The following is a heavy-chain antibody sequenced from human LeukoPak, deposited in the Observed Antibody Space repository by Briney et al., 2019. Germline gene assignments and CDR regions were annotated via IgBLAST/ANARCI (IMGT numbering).Heavy chain of an antibody. CDR1: GGSISSSSYY. D-gene: IGHD4-17*01. CDR3: ARARSGGDYSFDY. Sequence: SETLSLTCTVSGGSISSSSYYWGWIRQPPGKGLEWIGYIYYSGSTNYNPSLKSRVTISVDTSKNQFSLKLSSVTAADTAVYYCARARSGGDYSFDYWGQGTLVTVSS. CDR2: IYYSGST. V-gene: IGHV4-61*05. J-gene: IGHJ4*02.